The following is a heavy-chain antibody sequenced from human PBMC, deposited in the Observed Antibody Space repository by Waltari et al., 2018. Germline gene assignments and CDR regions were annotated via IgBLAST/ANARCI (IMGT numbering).Heavy chain of an antibody. CDR2: INHSGST. J-gene: IGHJ5*02. CDR3: ARGHITIFEPDSNWFDP. CDR1: GGSFSGYY. D-gene: IGHD3-3*01. Sequence: QVQLQQWGAGLLKPSETLSLTCAVYGGSFSGYYWSWIRQPPGKGLEWIGEINHSGSTNSNPSLKSRVTISVDTSKNQFSLKLSSVTAADTAVYYCARGHITIFEPDSNWFDPWGQGTLVTVSS. V-gene: IGHV4-34*01.